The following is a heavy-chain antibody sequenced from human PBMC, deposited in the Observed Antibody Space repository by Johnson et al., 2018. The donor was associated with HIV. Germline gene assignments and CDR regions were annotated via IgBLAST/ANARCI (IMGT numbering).Heavy chain of an antibody. J-gene: IGHJ3*02. D-gene: IGHD4-17*01. V-gene: IGHV3-30-3*01. CDR3: ARDGGNDYGDYVGGGALDI. CDR1: GFTFSSYA. CDR2: ISYDGSNK. Sequence: QVQLVESGGGLIQPGGSLRLSCAASGFTFSSYAMHWVRQAPGKGLEWVAVISYDGSNKYYADSVKGRFTISRDNSKNTLYLQMNSLRAEDTAVYYCARDGGNDYGDYVGGGALDIWGQGTMVTVSS.